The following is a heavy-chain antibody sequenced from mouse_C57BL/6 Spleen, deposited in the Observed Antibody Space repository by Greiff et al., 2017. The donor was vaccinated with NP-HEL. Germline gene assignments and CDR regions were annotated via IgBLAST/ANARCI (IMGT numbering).Heavy chain of an antibody. CDR3: ARHEDYYGSRKAYYFDY. Sequence: QVQLKESGAELVKPGASVKLSCKASGYTFTEYTIHWVKQRSGQGLEWIGWFYPGSGSIKYNEKFKDKATLTADKSSSTVYMELSRLTSEDSAVYFCARHEDYYGSRKAYYFDYWGQGTTLTVSS. J-gene: IGHJ2*01. V-gene: IGHV1-62-2*01. CDR2: FYPGSGSI. D-gene: IGHD1-1*01. CDR1: GYTFTEYT.